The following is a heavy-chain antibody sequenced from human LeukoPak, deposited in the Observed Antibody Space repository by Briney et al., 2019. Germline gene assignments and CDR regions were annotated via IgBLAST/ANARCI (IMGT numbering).Heavy chain of an antibody. D-gene: IGHD3-9*01. J-gene: IGHJ4*02. CDR2: IYYSGST. V-gene: IGHV4-34*01. CDR3: ARRKVGYDILTGYYGFDY. CDR1: GGSFSDYS. Sequence: SETLSLTCAVYGGSFSDYSWTWIRQPPGKGLEWIGSIYYSGSTYYNPSLKSRVTISVDTSKNQFSLKLSFVTAADTAVYYCARRKVGYDILTGYYGFDYWGQGTLVTVSS.